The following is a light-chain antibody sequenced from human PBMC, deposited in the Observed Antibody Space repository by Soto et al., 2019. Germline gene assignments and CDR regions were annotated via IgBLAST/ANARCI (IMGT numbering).Light chain of an antibody. CDR1: QSVTGNY. Sequence: ENVLTQSPGTLSLSPGERATLSCRASQSVTGNYLAWYQQKPGQAPRLLVYGASSRATGIPDRFSGSGSGTDLTLTISRLEPDDFAVYYCHQSGASPLPGDSPLPFGGGTKVEIK. J-gene: IGKJ4*01. CDR3: HQSGASPLPGDSPLP. CDR2: GAS. V-gene: IGKV3-20*01.